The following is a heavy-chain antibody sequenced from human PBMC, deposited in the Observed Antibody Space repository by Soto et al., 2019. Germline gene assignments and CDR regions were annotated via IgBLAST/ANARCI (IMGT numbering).Heavy chain of an antibody. CDR2: IYYSGST. D-gene: IGHD3-16*02. CDR3: ARASYDYVWGSYRPNWFDP. CDR1: GGSISSGGYY. V-gene: IGHV4-31*03. J-gene: IGHJ5*02. Sequence: PSETLSLTCTVSGGSISSGGYYWSWIRQHPWKGLEWIGYIYYSGSTYYNPSLKSRVTISVDTSKNQFSLKLSSVTAADTAVYYCARASYDYVWGSYRPNWFDPWGQGXLVTVYS.